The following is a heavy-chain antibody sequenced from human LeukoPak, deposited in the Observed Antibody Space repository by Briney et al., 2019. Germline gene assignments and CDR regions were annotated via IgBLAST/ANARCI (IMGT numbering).Heavy chain of an antibody. D-gene: IGHD2-8*01. CDR2: IYYSGST. CDR1: GGSISSGGYY. J-gene: IGHJ3*02. Sequence: NPSETLSLTCTVSGGSISSGGYYWSWIRQHPGKGLEWIGYIYYSGSTYYNPSLKSRVTISVDTSKNQFSLKLSSVTAADTAVYYCARGSLYEGIDIWGQGTMVTVSS. V-gene: IGHV4-31*03. CDR3: ARGSLYEGIDI.